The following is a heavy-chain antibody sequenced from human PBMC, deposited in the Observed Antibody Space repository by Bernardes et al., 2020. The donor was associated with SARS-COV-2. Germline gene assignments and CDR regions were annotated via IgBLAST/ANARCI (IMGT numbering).Heavy chain of an antibody. CDR2: INPNSGDT. Sequence: ASVKVSCKASGYTFTGYYMHWVRQAPGQGLEWMGWINPNSGDTKNTKKFQGRVTMTRDTSTSTAYLELSSLRSDDTAVYYCARDSLWINHNYYYGMDVWGQGTTVIVSS. J-gene: IGHJ6*02. CDR3: ARDSLWINHNYYYGMDV. D-gene: IGHD2-2*03. V-gene: IGHV1-2*02. CDR1: GYTFTGYY.